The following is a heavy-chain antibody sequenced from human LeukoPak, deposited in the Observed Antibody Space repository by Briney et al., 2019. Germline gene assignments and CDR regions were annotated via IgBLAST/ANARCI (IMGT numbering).Heavy chain of an antibody. CDR2: INSDGSST. V-gene: IGHV3-74*01. CDR3: ARQYSYDSSGYYPWGY. CDR1: GFTFSSYW. D-gene: IGHD3-22*01. J-gene: IGHJ4*02. Sequence: PGGSLRLSCVASGFTFSSYWMHWVRQAPGKGLVWVSRINSDGSSTTYADSVKGRFTISRDNAENTLYLQMNSLRAEDTAMYYCARQYSYDSSGYYPWGYWGQGTLVTVSS.